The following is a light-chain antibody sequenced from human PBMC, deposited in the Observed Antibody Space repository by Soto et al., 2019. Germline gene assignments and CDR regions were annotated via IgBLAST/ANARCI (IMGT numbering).Light chain of an antibody. Sequence: SYELTQPLSVSVALGQTARITCGGNNIGSKNVHWYQQKPGQAPVLVIYRDSNRPSGIPERFSGSNSGNTATLTISRAQAGDEGDYYCQVWDSSPVVFGGGTQLTVL. CDR3: QVWDSSPVV. V-gene: IGLV3-9*01. J-gene: IGLJ2*01. CDR1: NIGSKN. CDR2: RDS.